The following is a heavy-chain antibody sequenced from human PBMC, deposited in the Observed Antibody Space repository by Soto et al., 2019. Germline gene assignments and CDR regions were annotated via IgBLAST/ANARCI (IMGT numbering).Heavy chain of an antibody. J-gene: IGHJ4*02. D-gene: IGHD4-17*01. Sequence: ASVKVSCKVSGYTFTSFGISWVRQAPGQGLEWMGWISAYNGNTNYAQKLQGRVTMTTDTSTSTAYMELRSLRSDDTAVYYCARDSDYGGNSHFDYWGQGTLVTVS. CDR2: ISAYNGNT. CDR3: ARDSDYGGNSHFDY. V-gene: IGHV1-18*01. CDR1: GYTFTSFG.